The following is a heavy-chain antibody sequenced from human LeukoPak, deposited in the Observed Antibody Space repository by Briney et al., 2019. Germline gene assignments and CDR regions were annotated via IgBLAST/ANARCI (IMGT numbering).Heavy chain of an antibody. Sequence: ASVKVSCKASGYTLSDYNIHWVRQAPGQGLEWMGCITPSNGVTYYAQRFQGRVTVTRDTSITTAYMDLSGLTPDDTAVYYCAKEAGGFDSWGQGTLVTVSS. CDR3: AKEAGGFDS. CDR1: GYTLSDYN. V-gene: IGHV1-2*02. J-gene: IGHJ4*02. D-gene: IGHD1-26*01. CDR2: ITPSNGVT.